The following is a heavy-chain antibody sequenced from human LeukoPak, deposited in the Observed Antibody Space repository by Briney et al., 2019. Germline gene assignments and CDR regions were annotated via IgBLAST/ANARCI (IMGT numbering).Heavy chain of an antibody. Sequence: GASVKVSCKASGYTFTSYDINWVRQATGQGLEWMGWMNPNSGNTGYAQKFQGRVTMTRNTSISTAYMELSSLRSEDTAVYYCASRRYYDSSGYYNNPLVTADYYGMDVWGQGTTVTVSS. CDR2: MNPNSGNT. J-gene: IGHJ6*02. V-gene: IGHV1-8*01. D-gene: IGHD3-22*01. CDR1: GYTFTSYD. CDR3: ASRRYYDSSGYYNNPLVTADYYGMDV.